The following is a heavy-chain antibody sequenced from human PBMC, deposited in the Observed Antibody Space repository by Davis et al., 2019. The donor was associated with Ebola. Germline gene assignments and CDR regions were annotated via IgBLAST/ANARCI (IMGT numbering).Heavy chain of an antibody. V-gene: IGHV3-11*04. Sequence: GESLKISCAASGFTFSDYYMSWIRQAPGKGLEWVSYISSSGSTIYYADSVKGRFTISRDNAKNSLYLQMNSLRAEDTAVYYCARDLYDFWSGPSWFDPWGQGTLVTVSS. D-gene: IGHD3-3*01. CDR3: ARDLYDFWSGPSWFDP. J-gene: IGHJ5*02. CDR1: GFTFSDYY. CDR2: ISSSGSTI.